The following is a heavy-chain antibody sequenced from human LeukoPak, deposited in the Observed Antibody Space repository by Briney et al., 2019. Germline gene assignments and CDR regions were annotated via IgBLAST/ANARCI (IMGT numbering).Heavy chain of an antibody. CDR1: GEYISNFY. D-gene: IGHD3-10*01. Sequence: TSETLSLTCTVSGEYISNFYWSWVRQPPGRGLEWIAYIYYTGSTYYNPSLKSRVTISVDTSKNQFSLKLSSVTASDTAVYYCARRFAPSRNDAFDIWGQGTMVTVSS. J-gene: IGHJ3*02. V-gene: IGHV4-59*08. CDR3: ARRFAPSRNDAFDI. CDR2: IYYTGST.